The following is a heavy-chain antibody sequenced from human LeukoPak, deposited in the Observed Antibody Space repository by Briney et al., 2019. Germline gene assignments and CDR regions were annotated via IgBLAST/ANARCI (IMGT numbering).Heavy chain of an antibody. CDR3: AKDTAGEAVAGAFDI. Sequence: PGGSLRLSCAASGFTFSDYAMSWVRQAPGKGLDWVSGVSASGTKTYYADSVKGRFTISRDNSKNTLYLQMNSLRAEDTAVYYCAKDTAGEAVAGAFDIWGQGTMVTVSS. D-gene: IGHD6-19*01. J-gene: IGHJ3*02. CDR1: GFTFSDYA. CDR2: VSASGTKT. V-gene: IGHV3-23*01.